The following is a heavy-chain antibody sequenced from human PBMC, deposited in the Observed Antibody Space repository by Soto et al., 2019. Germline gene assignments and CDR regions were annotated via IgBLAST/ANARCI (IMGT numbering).Heavy chain of an antibody. CDR1: GGSISSYY. Sequence: SETLSLTCTVSGGSISSYYWSWIRQPAGKGLEWIGRIYTSGSTNYNPSLKSRVTMSVDTPKNQFSLKLSSVTAADTAVYYCARDYDSSGSDAFDIWGQGTMVTVSS. CDR3: ARDYDSSGSDAFDI. D-gene: IGHD3-22*01. J-gene: IGHJ3*02. V-gene: IGHV4-4*07. CDR2: IYTSGST.